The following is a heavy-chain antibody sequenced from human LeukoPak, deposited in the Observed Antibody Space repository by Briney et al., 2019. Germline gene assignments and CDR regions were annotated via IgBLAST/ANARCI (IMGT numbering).Heavy chain of an antibody. CDR1: GFTFSSYW. Sequence: PGGSLRLSCAASGFTFSSYWMSWVRQAPGKGLEWVANIKQDGSEKYYVDSVKGRFTISRDNAKNSLYLQMNSLRAEDTAVYYCAREIYYDSSGYFDWGQGTLVTASS. J-gene: IGHJ4*02. D-gene: IGHD3-22*01. CDR3: AREIYYDSSGYFD. CDR2: IKQDGSEK. V-gene: IGHV3-7*01.